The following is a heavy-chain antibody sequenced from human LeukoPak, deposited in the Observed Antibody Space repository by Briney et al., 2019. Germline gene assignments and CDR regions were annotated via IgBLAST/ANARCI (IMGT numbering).Heavy chain of an antibody. J-gene: IGHJ6*03. CDR1: GGSISSSSYY. CDR2: IYYSGST. V-gene: IGHV4-39*07. D-gene: IGHD3-22*01. Sequence: SETLSLTCTVSGGSISSSSYYWGWIRQPPGKGLEWIGSIYYSGSTYYNPSLKSRVTISVDTSKNQFSLKLSSVTAADTAVYYCARETYYYDSSGYSLNMDVWGKGTTVTISS. CDR3: ARETYYYDSSGYSLNMDV.